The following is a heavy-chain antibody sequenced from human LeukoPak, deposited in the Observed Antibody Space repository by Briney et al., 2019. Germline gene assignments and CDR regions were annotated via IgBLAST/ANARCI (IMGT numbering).Heavy chain of an antibody. CDR3: ARVEGSGWYDDY. D-gene: IGHD6-19*01. J-gene: IGHJ4*02. V-gene: IGHV1-69*13. Sequence: ASVTVSCTASGGTFSSYAISWVRQAPGQGLEWMGGIIPIFGTANYAQKFQGRVTITADESTSTAYMELSSLRSEDTAVYYCARVEGSGWYDDYWGQGTLVTVSS. CDR2: IIPIFGTA. CDR1: GGTFSSYA.